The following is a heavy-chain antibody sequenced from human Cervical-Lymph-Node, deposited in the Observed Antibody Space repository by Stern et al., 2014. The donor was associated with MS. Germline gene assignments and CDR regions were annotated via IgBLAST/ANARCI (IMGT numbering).Heavy chain of an antibody. CDR1: GFSLVTSGVR. V-gene: IGHV2-70*04. CDR3: ARMMGSGYRHYFDY. D-gene: IGHD3-3*01. Sequence: QITLKESGPALVKPTQTLTLNCTFSGFSLVTSGVRVSWIRQPPGKALEWLARIDWNDKTFYNTSLMTRLTISKDTSKNQVVLTMTNVDPVDTATYYCARMMGSGYRHYFDYWGQGTPVTVS. CDR2: IDWNDKT. J-gene: IGHJ4*02.